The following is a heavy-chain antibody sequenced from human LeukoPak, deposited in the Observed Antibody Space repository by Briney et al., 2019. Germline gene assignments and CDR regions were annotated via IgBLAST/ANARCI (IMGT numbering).Heavy chain of an antibody. D-gene: IGHD6-13*01. J-gene: IGHJ4*02. CDR3: ARHAGGIAAAGTRPFDY. V-gene: IGHV4-39*01. CDR1: GASFSSSTYY. CDR2: IYYSGST. Sequence: SETLSLTCSVSGASFSSSTYYWGWIRQPPGKGLEWIGSIYYSGSTYYNPSLKSRVTMSVDTSKNQFSLKLSSVTAADTAVYYCARHAGGIAAAGTRPFDYWGQGTLVTVSS.